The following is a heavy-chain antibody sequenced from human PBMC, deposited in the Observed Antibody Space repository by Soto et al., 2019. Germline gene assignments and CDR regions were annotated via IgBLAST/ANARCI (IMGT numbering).Heavy chain of an antibody. V-gene: IGHV4-30-2*01. CDR2: IYHSGST. CDR3: ARLGQPYAHWLDP. J-gene: IGHJ5*02. D-gene: IGHD7-27*01. Sequence: TLSLTCAVSGGSISSGGYSWSWIRQPPGKGLEWIGYIYHSGSTYYNPSLKSRVTISVDRSKNQFSLKLSSVTAADTAVYYCARLGQPYAHWLDPWGQGTLVTVSS. CDR1: GGSISSGGYS.